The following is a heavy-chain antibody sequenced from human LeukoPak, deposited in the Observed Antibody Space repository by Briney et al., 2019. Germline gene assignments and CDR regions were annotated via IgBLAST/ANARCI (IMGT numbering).Heavy chain of an antibody. D-gene: IGHD6-19*01. CDR2: INPTSGGT. V-gene: IGHV1-2*02. J-gene: IGHJ4*02. Sequence: RVASVKVSCKASGYTFTGYYMHWVRQPPGQGLEWMGWINPTSGGTNYAQKFQGRVTLTRDTSISTAYMELSRLRSDDTAVYYCARLRQWLVAYYFDYWGQGTLVTVSS. CDR3: ARLRQWLVAYYFDY. CDR1: GYTFTGYY.